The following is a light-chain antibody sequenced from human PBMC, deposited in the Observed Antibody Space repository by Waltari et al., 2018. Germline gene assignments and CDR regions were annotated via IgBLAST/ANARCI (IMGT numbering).Light chain of an antibody. CDR2: AAS. V-gene: IGKV1-27*01. J-gene: IGKJ1*01. Sequence: DIQMTQSPSSLSASVGDRVTITCRASPGISNFLAWYQQKPGKVPKLLIYAASTLQSGVPSRFSGSGSGTEFTLTISSLQPEDVATYYCQKYNSDPRTFGQGTKVEIK. CDR1: PGISNF. CDR3: QKYNSDPRT.